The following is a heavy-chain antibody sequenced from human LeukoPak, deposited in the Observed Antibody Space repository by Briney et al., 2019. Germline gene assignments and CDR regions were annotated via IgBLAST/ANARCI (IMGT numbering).Heavy chain of an antibody. CDR1: GGSISSYY. D-gene: IGHD2-2*01. J-gene: IGHJ6*03. CDR2: IYYSGST. V-gene: IGHV4-59*01. Sequence: PSETLSLTCTVSGGSISSYYWSWIRQPPGKGLEWIGYIYYSGSTNYNPSLKSRVTISVDTSKNQFSLKLSSVTAADTAVYYCAGGSTGGYYYMDVWGKGTTVTVSS. CDR3: AGGSTGGYYYMDV.